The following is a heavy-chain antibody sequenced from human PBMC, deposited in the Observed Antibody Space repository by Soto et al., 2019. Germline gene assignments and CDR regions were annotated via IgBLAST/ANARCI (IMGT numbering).Heavy chain of an antibody. J-gene: IGHJ5*02. V-gene: IGHV4-59*01. CDR1: GGSIISYY. CDR2: IYYSGST. D-gene: IGHD3-16*01. CDR3: ARSFPNHDP. Sequence: SETLSLTCTVSGGSIISYYWSWILQPPGKGLEWIGYIYYSGSTNYNPSLKSRVTISVDTSKNQFSLKLSSVTAADTAVYYCARSFPNHDPWGQGTLVTVSS.